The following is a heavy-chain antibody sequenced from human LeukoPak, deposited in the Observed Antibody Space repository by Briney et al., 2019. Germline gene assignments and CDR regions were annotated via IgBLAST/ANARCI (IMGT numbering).Heavy chain of an antibody. J-gene: IGHJ4*02. V-gene: IGHV3-7*01. D-gene: IGHD5-12*01. CDR2: INQDGSKE. CDR1: GFIFSNYW. CDR3: VRDGGVSGYDLLDY. Sequence: PGGSLRLSSTASGFIFSNYWMTWVRQAPGKGLEWVAQINQDGSKEYYIDSVKARFSISRDNARNSLSLQMNSLRAEGTAVYYCVRDGGVSGYDLLDYWGQGTLVTVSS.